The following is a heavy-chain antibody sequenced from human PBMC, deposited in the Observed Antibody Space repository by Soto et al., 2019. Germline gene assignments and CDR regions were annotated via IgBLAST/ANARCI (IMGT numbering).Heavy chain of an antibody. V-gene: IGHV1-2*02. CDR1: GYTYTGDY. CDR3: ARDHSLYFFDY. J-gene: IGHJ4*02. Sequence: QVQLVQSGAEVKKPGASVKVSCKASGYTYTGDYIHWVRQAPGQGLEWMGWIHPNSGGTNYAQKFQGRVTMTRDTSISTAYMELSRLLSDDTAVYYCARDHSLYFFDYWGQGTLVTVSS. D-gene: IGHD5-18*01. CDR2: IHPNSGGT.